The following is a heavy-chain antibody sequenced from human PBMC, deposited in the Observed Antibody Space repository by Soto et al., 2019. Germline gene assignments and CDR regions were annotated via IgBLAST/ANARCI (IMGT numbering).Heavy chain of an antibody. CDR3: ARVLGYDILTGPMDV. Sequence: ETLSLTCAVSGGSISSYYWSWIRQPPGKGLEWIGYIYYSGSTNYNPSLKSRVTISVDTSKNQFSLKLSSVTAADTAVYYCARVLGYDILTGPMDVWGQGTTVTVSS. V-gene: IGHV4-59*01. CDR2: IYYSGST. D-gene: IGHD3-9*01. J-gene: IGHJ6*02. CDR1: GGSISSYY.